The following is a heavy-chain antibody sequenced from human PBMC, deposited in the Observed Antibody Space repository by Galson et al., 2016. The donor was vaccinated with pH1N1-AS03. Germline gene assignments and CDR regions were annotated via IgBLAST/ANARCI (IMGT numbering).Heavy chain of an antibody. J-gene: IGHJ4*02. Sequence: PALVKPTQTLTLTCSFSGFSLTSPGVCVTWVRQPPGKALEWLATIDSDDDKYYTTSLKTRLTISKDTSKNQVVLTMTNMDPVDTATYYCARVWGAAAGYFDYCGPGNLVVVSS. D-gene: IGHD6-13*01. CDR3: ARVWGAAAGYFDY. CDR1: GFSLTSPGVC. V-gene: IGHV2-70*20. CDR2: IDSDDDK.